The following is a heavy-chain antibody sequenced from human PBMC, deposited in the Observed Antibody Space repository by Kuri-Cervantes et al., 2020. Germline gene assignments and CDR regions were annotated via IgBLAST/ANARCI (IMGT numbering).Heavy chain of an antibody. Sequence: ASVKVSCKASGYIFSDHYMHWVRQAPGQGLEWVGWTNPDSGGTNYAQKFQGWVTMTRDTSISAVHLGLSSLTSDDTAVYYCARGYYYDTSGYYFDYWGQGTLVTVSS. CDR1: GYIFSDHY. V-gene: IGHV1-2*04. J-gene: IGHJ4*02. CDR2: TNPDSGGT. CDR3: ARGYYYDTSGYYFDY. D-gene: IGHD3-22*01.